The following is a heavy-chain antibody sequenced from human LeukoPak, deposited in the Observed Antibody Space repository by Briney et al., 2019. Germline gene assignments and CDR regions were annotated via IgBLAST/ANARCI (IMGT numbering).Heavy chain of an antibody. CDR1: GFTFSSYW. J-gene: IGHJ4*02. V-gene: IGHV3-74*01. CDR3: ARSNQADDY. CDR2: INPGGSST. D-gene: IGHD1-14*01. Sequence: PGGSLRLSCAASGFTFSSYWMHWVLQVPGKGLVWVSRINPGGSSTAYADSVKGRFTISRDNAENTLYLQMDSLRAEDTAVYYCARSNQADDYWGQGTLVTVSS.